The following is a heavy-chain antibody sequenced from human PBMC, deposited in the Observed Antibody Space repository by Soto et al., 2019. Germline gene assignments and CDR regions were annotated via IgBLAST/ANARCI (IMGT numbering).Heavy chain of an antibody. V-gene: IGHV3-23*01. Sequence: EVQLLESGGSLVQPGRSLRLSCAASGFTFSNYAMSWVRQAPGKGLEWVSSITGSGDYTYYADSVKGRFTISRDNSKNTLYLQMNSLRAEDTAVYYCAKARYYDSTGYLYYFDYWGQGTLVTVSS. CDR1: GFTFSNYA. CDR2: ITGSGDYT. CDR3: AKARYYDSTGYLYYFDY. J-gene: IGHJ4*02. D-gene: IGHD3-22*01.